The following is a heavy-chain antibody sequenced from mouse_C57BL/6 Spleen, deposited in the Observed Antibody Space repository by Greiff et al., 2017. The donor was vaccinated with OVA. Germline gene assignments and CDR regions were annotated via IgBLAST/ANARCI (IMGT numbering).Heavy chain of an antibody. J-gene: IGHJ2*01. Sequence: VQLKESGPELVKPGASVKISCKASGYAFSSSWMNWVKQRPGKGLEWIGRIYPGDGDTNYNGRFKGKATLTADKSSSTAYMQLSSLTSEDSAVYFCARSGTFDYWGQGTTLTVSS. CDR2: IYPGDGDT. CDR3: ARSGTFDY. V-gene: IGHV1-82*01. D-gene: IGHD3-2*02. CDR1: GYAFSSSW.